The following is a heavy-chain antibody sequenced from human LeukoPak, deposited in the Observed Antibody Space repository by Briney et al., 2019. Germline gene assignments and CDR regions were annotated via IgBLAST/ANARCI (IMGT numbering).Heavy chain of an antibody. CDR1: GFTFSDYY. CDR2: ISSSGSTI. D-gene: IGHD6-19*01. Sequence: PGGSPRLSCAASGFTFSDYYMSWIRQAPGKGLEWVSYISSSGSTIYYADSVKGRFTISRDNAKNSLYLQMNSLRAEDTAVYYCAGKGSSGWYSPLYYMDVWGKGTTVTVSS. J-gene: IGHJ6*03. CDR3: AGKGSSGWYSPLYYMDV. V-gene: IGHV3-11*04.